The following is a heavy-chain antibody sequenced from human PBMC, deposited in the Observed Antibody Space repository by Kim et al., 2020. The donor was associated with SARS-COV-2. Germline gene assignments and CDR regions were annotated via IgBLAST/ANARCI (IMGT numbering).Heavy chain of an antibody. J-gene: IGHJ4*02. Sequence: GGSLRLSCAASGFAFSDCSMNWVRQAPGKGLEWVSSISSSYNYIYYAESVKGRFTISRDNAKNSLYLQMNSLRAEDTAVYYCAPGGRAYPQGDWGPGTLVTVSS. CDR3: APGGRAYPQGD. D-gene: IGHD3-16*01. CDR2: ISSSYNYI. CDR1: GFAFSDCS. V-gene: IGHV3-21*01.